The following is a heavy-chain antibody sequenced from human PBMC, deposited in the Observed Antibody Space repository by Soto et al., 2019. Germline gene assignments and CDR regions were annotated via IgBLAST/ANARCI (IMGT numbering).Heavy chain of an antibody. D-gene: IGHD4-17*01. CDR1: GFTFSSYS. CDR2: IWYNSSTE. CDR3: ARDLSGDYGALDT. J-gene: IGHJ3*02. V-gene: IGHV3-48*01. Sequence: GGSLRLSCAASGFTFSSYSMNWVRQAPGKGLEWVSYIWYNSSTEVYADSVKGRFTISRDNSKNTLYLQMNSLRAEDTAVYYCARDLSGDYGALDTWGQGTMVTVSS.